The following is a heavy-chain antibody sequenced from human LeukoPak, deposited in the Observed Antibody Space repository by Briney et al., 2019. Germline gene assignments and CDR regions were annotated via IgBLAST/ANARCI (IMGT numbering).Heavy chain of an antibody. Sequence: KPSETLSLTCTVSGASISSYYWSWIRQPPGKGLEWIGYIYYSGSTNYNPSLKSRVTISVDTSKNQFSLNLTSVTAADTAVYYCARAQQWLVPNFDYWGQGTLVTVSS. CDR2: IYYSGST. J-gene: IGHJ4*02. V-gene: IGHV4-59*01. CDR3: ARAQQWLVPNFDY. CDR1: GASISSYY. D-gene: IGHD6-19*01.